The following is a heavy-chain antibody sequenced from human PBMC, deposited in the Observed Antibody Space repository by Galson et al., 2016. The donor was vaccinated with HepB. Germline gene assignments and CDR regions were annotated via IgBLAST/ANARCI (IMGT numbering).Heavy chain of an antibody. Sequence: SETLSLTCTVSSDSFTGSSYYWAWIRQPPGKGLEWIGSISYSGNTYYNPSLKSRVTMSVGTSRKHFSLKLISVTAADTAVFYCARTFVDIYGRRYFDYWGQGTLVSVS. CDR2: ISYSGNT. V-gene: IGHV4-39*02. D-gene: IGHD5-18*01. J-gene: IGHJ4*02. CDR1: SDSFTGSSYY. CDR3: ARTFVDIYGRRYFDY.